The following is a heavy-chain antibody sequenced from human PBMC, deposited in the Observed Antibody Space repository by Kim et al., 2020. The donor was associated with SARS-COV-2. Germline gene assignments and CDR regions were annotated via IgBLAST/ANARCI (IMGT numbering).Heavy chain of an antibody. D-gene: IGHD6-19*01. CDR3: ARDRGSGWSDY. CDR1: GFTFSSYS. Sequence: VSLRLSCAASGFTFSSYSMNWVRQAPGKGLEWVSSISSSSSYIYYADSVKGRFTISRDNAKNSLYLQMNSLRAEDTAVYYCARDRGSGWSDYWGQGTLVTVSS. V-gene: IGHV3-21*01. J-gene: IGHJ4*02. CDR2: ISSSSSYI.